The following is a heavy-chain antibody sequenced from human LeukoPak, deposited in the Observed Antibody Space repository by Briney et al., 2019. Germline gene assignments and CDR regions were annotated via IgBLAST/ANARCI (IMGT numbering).Heavy chain of an antibody. Sequence: SQTLSLTCTVSGGSISSGSYYGSWIRQPAEKGLEWVGRIYTSGSTNYNPSLKSRITISVDTSKNQFSLKLSSVTAAHTAVYYCASRTPHDILTGYYWVDYYMDVWGKGTTVTVSS. CDR1: GGSISSGSYY. CDR2: IYTSGST. CDR3: ASRTPHDILTGYYWVDYYMDV. V-gene: IGHV4-61*02. J-gene: IGHJ6*03. D-gene: IGHD3-9*01.